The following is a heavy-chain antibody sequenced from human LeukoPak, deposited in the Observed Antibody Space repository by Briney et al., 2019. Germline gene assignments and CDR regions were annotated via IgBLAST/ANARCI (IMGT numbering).Heavy chain of an antibody. CDR1: GFIFSSYW. Sequence: GGSLRLSCAASGFIFSSYWMSWVRQAPGKGLEWVANIKQDGSQKYYVDSLKGRFTISRDNAKNSVYLQMNSLRAEDTAVYYCAKDQQLEPFDYWGQGTLVTVSS. J-gene: IGHJ4*02. D-gene: IGHD1-1*01. V-gene: IGHV3-7*01. CDR3: AKDQQLEPFDY. CDR2: IKQDGSQK.